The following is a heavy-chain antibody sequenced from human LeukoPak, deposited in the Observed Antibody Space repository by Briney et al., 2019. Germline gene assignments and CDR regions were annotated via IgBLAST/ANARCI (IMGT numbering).Heavy chain of an antibody. V-gene: IGHV1-18*01. CDR3: ARVLGYCSGGSCYTFDY. CDR1: GYTFTSYG. CDR2: ISAYNGNT. J-gene: IGHJ4*02. D-gene: IGHD2-15*01. Sequence: GASVKASCKASGYTFTSYGISWVRQAPGQGLEWMGWISAYNGNTNYAQKLQGRVTMTTDTSTSTAYMELRSLRSDDTAVYYCARVLGYCSGGSCYTFDYWGQGTLVTVSS.